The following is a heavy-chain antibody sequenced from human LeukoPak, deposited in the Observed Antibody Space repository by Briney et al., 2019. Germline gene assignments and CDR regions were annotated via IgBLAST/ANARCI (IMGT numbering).Heavy chain of an antibody. V-gene: IGHV3-11*01. CDR3: ANYYGSGQTRNWFDP. J-gene: IGHJ5*02. D-gene: IGHD3-10*01. CDR2: ISAGGSTI. CDR1: GFTFSDYY. Sequence: GGSLRLSCAASGFTFSDYYMSWIRQAPGKGLEWVSYISAGGSTIYYADSVKGRFTVSRDNAKNSLYLQMNSLRVEDTAVYYCANYYGSGQTRNWFDPWGQGTQVTASS.